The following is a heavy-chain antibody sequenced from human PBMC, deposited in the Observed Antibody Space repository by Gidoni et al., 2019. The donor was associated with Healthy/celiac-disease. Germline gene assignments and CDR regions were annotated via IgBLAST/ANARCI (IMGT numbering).Heavy chain of an antibody. CDR2: IRSSGSTI. CDR3: ARDPYCGGDCHSDY. D-gene: IGHD2-21*02. CDR1: GFTFRSYE. Sequence: EVQLVESGGGLVQPGGSLSLSCAASGFTFRSYEMNWVRQAPGKGLECVSYIRSSGSTIYYADSVKGRFTISRDNAKNSLYLQRNSLRAEDTAVYYCARDPYCGGDCHSDYWGQGTLVTVSS. V-gene: IGHV3-48*03. J-gene: IGHJ4*02.